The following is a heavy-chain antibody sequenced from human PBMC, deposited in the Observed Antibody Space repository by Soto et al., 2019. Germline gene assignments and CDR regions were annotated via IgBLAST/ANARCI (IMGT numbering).Heavy chain of an antibody. CDR1: GGSISSGGYY. D-gene: IGHD2-15*01. CDR3: ARHTPAISISDH. V-gene: IGHV4-31*03. Sequence: PSETLSLTCTVSGGSISSGGYYWSWIRQHPGKGLEWIGYIYYSGSTYYKPSLKSRVTISVDTSKNQFSLKLSSVTAADTAVYYCARHTPAISISDHWGQGTLVTVSS. CDR2: IYYSGST. J-gene: IGHJ4*02.